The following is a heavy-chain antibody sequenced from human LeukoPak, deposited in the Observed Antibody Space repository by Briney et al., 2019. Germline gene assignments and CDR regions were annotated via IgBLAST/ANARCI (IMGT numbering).Heavy chain of an antibody. CDR3: AKGIRRGYSYGPGTDAFDI. V-gene: IGHV3-30*02. Sequence: GGSLRLSCAASGFSFSTYGMHWVRQAPGKGLEWVAFIRYDGSNKYYADSVKGRFTISRDNSKNTLYLQMNSLRAEDTAVYYCAKGIRRGYSYGPGTDAFDIWGQGTMVTVSS. CDR2: IRYDGSNK. CDR1: GFSFSTYG. D-gene: IGHD5-18*01. J-gene: IGHJ3*02.